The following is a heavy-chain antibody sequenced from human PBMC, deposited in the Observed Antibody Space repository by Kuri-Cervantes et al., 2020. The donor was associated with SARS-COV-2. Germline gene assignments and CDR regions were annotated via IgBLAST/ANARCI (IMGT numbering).Heavy chain of an antibody. J-gene: IGHJ4*02. CDR3: ARDPPYYYDSSGSQPSYCFDY. CDR2: INPSGGST. V-gene: IGHV1-46*01. Sequence: ASVKVSCKASGYTFTSYYMHWVRQAPGQGLEWMGIINPSGGSTSYAQKFQGRVTLTRDTSTSTVYMELSSLRSEDTAVYYCARDPPYYYDSSGSQPSYCFDYWGQGTLVTVSS. D-gene: IGHD3-22*01. CDR1: GYTFTSYY.